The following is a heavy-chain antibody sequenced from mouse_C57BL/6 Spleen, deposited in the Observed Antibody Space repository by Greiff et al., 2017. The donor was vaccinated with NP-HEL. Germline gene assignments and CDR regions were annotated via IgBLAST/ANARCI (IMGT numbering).Heavy chain of an antibody. D-gene: IGHD1-1*01. J-gene: IGHJ1*03. V-gene: IGHV1-82*01. CDR3: ETGEYYGRSWGYFDV. CDR1: GYAFSSSW. Sequence: VQLQQSGPELVKPGASVKISCKASGYAFSSSWMNWVKQRPGKGLEWIGRIYPGDGDTNYNGKFKGKATLTADKSSSTAYMQLSSLTSEDSAVFFRETGEYYGRSWGYFDVWGTGATVTVAS. CDR2: IYPGDGDT.